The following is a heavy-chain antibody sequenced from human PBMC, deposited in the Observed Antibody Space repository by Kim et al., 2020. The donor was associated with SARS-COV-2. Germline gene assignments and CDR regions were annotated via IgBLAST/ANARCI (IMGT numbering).Heavy chain of an antibody. J-gene: IGHJ6*02. V-gene: IGHV4-31*03. Sequence: SETLSLTCTVSGGSISSGGYYWSWIRQHPGKGLEWIGYIYYSGSTYYNPSLKSRVTISVDTSKNQFSLKLSSVTAAVTAVYYCATLLYDFWSGRYGSGSYVNGMDVWGQGTTVTVSS. CDR3: ATLLYDFWSGRYGSGSYVNGMDV. CDR2: IYYSGST. D-gene: IGHD3-10*01. CDR1: GGSISSGGYY.